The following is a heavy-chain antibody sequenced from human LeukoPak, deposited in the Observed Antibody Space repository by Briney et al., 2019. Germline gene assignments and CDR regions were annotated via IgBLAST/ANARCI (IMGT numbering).Heavy chain of an antibody. J-gene: IGHJ4*02. Sequence: SGTLSLTCTIYGGPFNGYYWSWIRQPPGKGLEWIGEINHSGTTNYNPSLESRVTISVDTSKNQFSLKLSSMTAADTAVYYCARGGSYPTGNDYWGQGTLVTVSS. D-gene: IGHD1-26*01. CDR1: GGPFNGYY. CDR3: ARGGSYPTGNDY. V-gene: IGHV4-34*01. CDR2: INHSGTT.